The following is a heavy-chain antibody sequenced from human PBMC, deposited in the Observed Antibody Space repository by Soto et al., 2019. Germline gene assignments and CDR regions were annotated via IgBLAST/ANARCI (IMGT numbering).Heavy chain of an antibody. CDR1: GFTFSSHW. J-gene: IGHJ4*02. V-gene: IGHV3-74*01. D-gene: IGHD3-16*01. Sequence: GGSLRLSCAASGFTFSSHWMHWVRQAPGKGLVWVSRINSDGSSTTYADSVKGRFTISRDNAKNTVYLQMNSLRAEDTTVYYCARDGGVHFDYWGQGTLVTVSS. CDR2: INSDGSST. CDR3: ARDGGVHFDY.